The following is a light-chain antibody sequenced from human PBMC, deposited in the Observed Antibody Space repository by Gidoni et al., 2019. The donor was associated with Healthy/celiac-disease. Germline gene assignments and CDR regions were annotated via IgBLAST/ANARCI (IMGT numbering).Light chain of an antibody. J-gene: IGLJ3*02. CDR1: VLAKKKY. CDR2: KDS. Sequence: SYDLKQPSSVSVSPGQTARITCPGDVLAKKKYALWLQQKPGQDPVLLIYKDSERPSGIPERFSGSSSGTTVTLTISGAQVEDEADYYCYSAADNNLWVFGGGTKLTVL. CDR3: YSAADNNLWV. V-gene: IGLV3-27*01.